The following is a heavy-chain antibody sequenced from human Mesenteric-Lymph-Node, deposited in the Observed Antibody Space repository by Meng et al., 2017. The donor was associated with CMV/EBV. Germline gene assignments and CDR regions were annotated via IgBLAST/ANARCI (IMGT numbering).Heavy chain of an antibody. CDR2: ISGSGDRT. V-gene: IGHV3-23*01. Sequence: GGSLRLSCAASGFTFSSSAMNRVRQAPGKGLEWVSGISGSGDRTHYADSVKGRFTISRDNSKNTLYLQMSSLRAEDTAVYFCAKDRTPVMVIAIFDNWGQGTLVTVSS. CDR3: AKDRTPVMVIAIFDN. D-gene: IGHD2-21*01. CDR1: GFTFSSSA. J-gene: IGHJ4*02.